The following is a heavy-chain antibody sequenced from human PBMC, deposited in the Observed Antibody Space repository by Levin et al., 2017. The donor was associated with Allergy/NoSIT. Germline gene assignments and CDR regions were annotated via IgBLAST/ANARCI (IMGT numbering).Heavy chain of an antibody. J-gene: IGHJ4*02. V-gene: IGHV3-23*01. D-gene: IGHD3-22*01. CDR3: AKAYYYDSSGYYPFHY. Sequence: HTGGSLRLSCAASGFTFSSYGMTWVRQAPGKGLEWVSAFSGSGGSTYYADSVKGRFTISRDNSKNTLYLQMNSLRAEDTAVYYCAKAYYYDSSGYYPFHYWGQGTLVTVSS. CDR2: FSGSGGST. CDR1: GFTFSSYG.